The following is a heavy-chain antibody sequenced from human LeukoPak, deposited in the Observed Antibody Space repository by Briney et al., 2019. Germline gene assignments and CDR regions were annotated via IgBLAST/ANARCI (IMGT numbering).Heavy chain of an antibody. V-gene: IGHV4-31*03. J-gene: IGHJ5*02. CDR1: GGSISSGGYY. Sequence: SETLSLTCTVSGGSISSGGYYSSWIRQPPGKGLEWIGYIYYSGSTYYNPSLESRVTISVDTSKNQFSLKLSSVTAADTAVYYCAGGPLRWFDPWGQGTLVTVSS. CDR2: IYYSGST. D-gene: IGHD4-17*01. CDR3: AGGPLRWFDP.